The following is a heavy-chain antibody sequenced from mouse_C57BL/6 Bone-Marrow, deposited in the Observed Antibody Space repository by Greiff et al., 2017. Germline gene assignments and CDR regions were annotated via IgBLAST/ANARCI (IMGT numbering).Heavy chain of an antibody. CDR2: IDPENGDT. Sequence: EVQGVESGAELVRPGASVKLSCTASGFNIKDDYMHWVKQRPEQGLEWIGWIDPENGDTEYASKFQGKATITADTSSNTAYLQLSSLTSEDTAVYYCTPYDYDGAWFAYWGQGTLVTVSA. J-gene: IGHJ3*01. CDR1: GFNIKDDY. D-gene: IGHD2-4*01. CDR3: TPYDYDGAWFAY. V-gene: IGHV14-4*01.